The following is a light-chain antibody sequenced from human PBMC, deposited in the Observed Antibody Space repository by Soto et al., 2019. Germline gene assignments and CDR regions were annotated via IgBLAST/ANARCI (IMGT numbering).Light chain of an antibody. CDR3: QQYNSYSWA. CDR2: KAS. CDR1: QSITGW. V-gene: IGKV1-5*03. Sequence: DIQMTQSPPTLSASLGDRVTTSCRASQSITGWLAWFQQKPGKAPKLLISKASKLESGVPSRFSGSGSGTDFTLTISGLQPDDFATYYCQQYNSYSWAFGQGTKVDIK. J-gene: IGKJ1*01.